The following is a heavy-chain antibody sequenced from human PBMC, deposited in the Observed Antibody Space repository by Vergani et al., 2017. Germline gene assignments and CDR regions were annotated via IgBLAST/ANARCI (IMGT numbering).Heavy chain of an antibody. CDR2: IPYRGTT. Sequence: QVQLQESGPGLLKPSQTLSLTCTVSGASISSGGYYWNWIRQFPERGLEWIGYIPYRGTTYYNHSLKSRISIPGDTSRKQFSLNLTSMTAADTAVFYCEGGPTGTPGAYFQYWGQGILVTVSA. V-gene: IGHV4-31*03. CDR1: GASISSGGYY. J-gene: IGHJ4*02. D-gene: IGHD1-1*01. CDR3: EGGPTGTPGAYFQY.